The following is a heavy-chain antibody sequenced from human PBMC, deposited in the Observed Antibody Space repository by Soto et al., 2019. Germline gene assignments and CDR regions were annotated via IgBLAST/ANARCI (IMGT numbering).Heavy chain of an antibody. J-gene: IGHJ4*02. V-gene: IGHV3-23*01. D-gene: IGHD3-3*01. CDR2: ISGSGGST. CDR1: GFTFSSYA. CDR3: AKTRDFWSGYPYYFDY. Sequence: GSLRPSCAASGFTFSSYAMSWVRQAPGKGLEWVSAISGSGGSTYYADSVKGRFTISRDNSKNTLYLQMNSLRAEDTAVYYCAKTRDFWSGYPYYFDYWGQGTLVTVSS.